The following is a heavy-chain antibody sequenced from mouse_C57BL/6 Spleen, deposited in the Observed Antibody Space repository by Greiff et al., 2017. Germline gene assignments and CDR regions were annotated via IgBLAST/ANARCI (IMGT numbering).Heavy chain of an antibody. CDR3: ATGYGDGGAWFAY. V-gene: IGHV1-74*01. CDR1: GYTFTSYW. J-gene: IGHJ3*01. D-gene: IGHD2-13*01. CDR2: IHPSDSDT. Sequence: QVQLQQPGAELVKPGASVKVSCTVSGYTFTSYWMHWVKQRPGQGLEWIGRIHPSDSDTNYNQKFKGKATLTLDKSSSTACMQLSSLTTEDSAVYYCATGYGDGGAWFAYWGQGTLVTVSA.